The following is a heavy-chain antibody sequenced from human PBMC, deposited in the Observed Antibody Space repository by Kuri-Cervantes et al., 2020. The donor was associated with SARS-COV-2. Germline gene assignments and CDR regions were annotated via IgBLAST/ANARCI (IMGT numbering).Heavy chain of an antibody. D-gene: IGHD1-26*01. CDR2: ISYDGSNK. CDR1: GFTFSSYA. J-gene: IGHJ4*02. V-gene: IGHV3-30*07. CDR3: AKSARGSGSYLAYFDY. Sequence: GESLKISCAASGFTFSSYAMHWVRQAPGKGLEWVAVISYDGSNKYYADSVKGRFTISRDNSKNTLYLQMNSLRAEDTAVYYCAKSARGSGSYLAYFDYWGQGTLVTVSS.